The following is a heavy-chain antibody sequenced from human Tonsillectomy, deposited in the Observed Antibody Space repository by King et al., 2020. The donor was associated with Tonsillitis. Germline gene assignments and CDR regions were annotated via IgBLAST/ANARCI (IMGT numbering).Heavy chain of an antibody. CDR2: IYHSGST. CDR3: ERGEMYFDTKDDYWGVLDY. Sequence: VHLQDSGPGLVKPSETLSLTCTVAGYSINSDYYWGWIRQPPGKGLEWIGSIYHSGSTYYKPSLKSRVTISVDASKHQFSLNLSSVTAADTAVCYGERGEMYFDTKDDYWGVLDYGGQGTRVSVSS. V-gene: IGHV4-38-2*02. CDR1: GYSINSDYY. J-gene: IGHJ4*02. D-gene: IGHD3-16*01.